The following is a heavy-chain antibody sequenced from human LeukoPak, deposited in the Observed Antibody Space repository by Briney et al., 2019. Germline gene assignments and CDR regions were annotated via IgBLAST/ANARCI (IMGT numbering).Heavy chain of an antibody. J-gene: IGHJ3*02. CDR3: AQAVKGYSYGDDAFDI. CDR1: GFTFSSYP. D-gene: IGHD5-18*01. Sequence: GGSLRLSCAASGFTFSSYPMTWVRQAPGKGLEWVSVISDSGGSTHYADSVKGRFTISRDNSKNTLYLQMNSLRLEDTAVYYCAQAVKGYSYGDDAFDIWGQGTMVIVSS. V-gene: IGHV3-23*01. CDR2: ISDSGGST.